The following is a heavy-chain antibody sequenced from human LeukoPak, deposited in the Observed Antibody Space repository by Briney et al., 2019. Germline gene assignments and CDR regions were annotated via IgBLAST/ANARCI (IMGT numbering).Heavy chain of an antibody. D-gene: IGHD1-26*01. CDR3: AKVRAVGELLGFDY. CDR2: ISNSGGST. CDR1: GFTFSSYA. Sequence: GGSLRLSCAASGFTFSSYAMSWVRQAPGKGLEWVSAISNSGGSTYYADSVKGRFTISRDNSKNSLYLRMNTLRAEDTAVYYCAKVRAVGELLGFDYWGQGTLVPVSS. J-gene: IGHJ4*02. V-gene: IGHV3-23*01.